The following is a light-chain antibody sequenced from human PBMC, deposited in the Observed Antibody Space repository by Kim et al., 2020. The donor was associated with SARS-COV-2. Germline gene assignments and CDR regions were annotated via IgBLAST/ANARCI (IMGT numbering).Light chain of an antibody. CDR1: QSVYSNY. CDR3: QQYGSSWT. Sequence: EIVLTQPPGTLSLSPGERATLSCRASQSVYSNYLAWYLQKPGQAPRLLIYGASSRATGIPDRFSGSGSGTDFTLTINSLQPDDFAVYYCQQYGSSWTFGKGTKVDIK. V-gene: IGKV3-20*01. J-gene: IGKJ1*01. CDR2: GAS.